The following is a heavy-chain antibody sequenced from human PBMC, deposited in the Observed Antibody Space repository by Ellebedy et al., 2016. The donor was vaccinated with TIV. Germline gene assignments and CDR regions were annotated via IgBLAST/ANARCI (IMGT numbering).Heavy chain of an antibody. J-gene: IGHJ4*02. V-gene: IGHV1-2*02. CDR3: ASPISRSSWGPFDY. D-gene: IGHD6-13*01. Sequence: AASVKVSCKASGYTFTGYDMHWARQAPGQGLEWIGWINLHSGGTKYAQKFQGRVTMTRDTSLSTAYMEVSRLSSDDTAIFYCASPISRSSWGPFDYWGQGTPVTVSS. CDR2: INLHSGGT. CDR1: GYTFTGYD.